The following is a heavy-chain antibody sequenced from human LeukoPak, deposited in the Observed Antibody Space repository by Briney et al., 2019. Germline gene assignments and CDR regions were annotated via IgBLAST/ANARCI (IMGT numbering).Heavy chain of an antibody. CDR3: ARRYSSNWFEP. J-gene: IGHJ5*02. V-gene: IGHV1-3*01. Sequence: GASVKVSCKACGYTFTSYAMQWVRQAPGQRLEWMGWINAGNGNTKYSQKFQGRVTITRDTSASTAYMELSSLRSEDTAVYYCARRYSSNWFEPWGQGTLVTVSS. CDR2: INAGNGNT. D-gene: IGHD6-13*01. CDR1: GYTFTSYA.